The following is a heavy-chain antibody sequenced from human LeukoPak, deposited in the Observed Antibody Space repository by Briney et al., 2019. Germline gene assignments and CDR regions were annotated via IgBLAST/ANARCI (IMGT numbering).Heavy chain of an antibody. Sequence: ASVKVSCKASGYTFTSYYMHWVRQAPGQGLEWMGIINPSGGSTSYAQKFQGRVTMTRDTSTSTVYMELSSLRSEDTAVCYCARVMAGAYYYYGMDVWGQGTTVTVSS. J-gene: IGHJ6*02. CDR1: GYTFTSYY. D-gene: IGHD6-19*01. V-gene: IGHV1-46*01. CDR3: ARVMAGAYYYYGMDV. CDR2: INPSGGST.